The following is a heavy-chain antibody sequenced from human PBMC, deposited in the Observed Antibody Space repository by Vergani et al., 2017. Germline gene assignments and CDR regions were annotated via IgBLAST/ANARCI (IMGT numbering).Heavy chain of an antibody. CDR1: GFIFSSYG. D-gene: IGHD6-6*01. V-gene: IGHV3-30*02. CDR2: IRYDGNNK. CDR3: ARDGGIAARPGNYYYYGMDV. J-gene: IGHJ6*02. Sequence: QVQLVESGGGVVQPGGSLKLSCAASGFIFSSYGMHWVRQAPGKGLEWVAFIRYDGNNKYYADSVKGRFTISRDNSKNTLYLQMNSLRAEDTALSYCARDGGIAARPGNYYYYGMDVWGQGTTVTVSS.